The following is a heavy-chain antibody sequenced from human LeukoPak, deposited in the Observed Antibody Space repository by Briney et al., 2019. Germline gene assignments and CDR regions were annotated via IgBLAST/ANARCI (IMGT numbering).Heavy chain of an antibody. CDR1: GFTFSNYA. Sequence: GGSLRLSCAASGFTFSNYAMTWVRQAPGKGLEWVSGISGSGSSTYYADSVKGRFTLSRDYPKNTLYLQMNSLRAEDTAVYYCARDWGSFDYWGQGTLVTVSS. V-gene: IGHV3-23*01. D-gene: IGHD3-16*01. CDR3: ARDWGSFDY. CDR2: ISGSGSST. J-gene: IGHJ4*02.